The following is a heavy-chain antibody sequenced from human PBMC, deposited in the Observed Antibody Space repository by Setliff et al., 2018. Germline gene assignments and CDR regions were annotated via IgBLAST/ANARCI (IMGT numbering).Heavy chain of an antibody. CDR1: GYSFQRYG. CDR2: ISSYNGNT. V-gene: IGHV1-18*04. CDR3: ARSSDSGYYHQRDAFDI. Sequence: ASVKVSCKASGYSFQRYGINWLRQAPGQGLEWLGWISSYNGNTKYAQTVQDRIRVTTDTSTSTSYMELRSLRSDDTAVYFCARSSDSGYYHQRDAFDIWGQGTKDTVSS. J-gene: IGHJ3*02. D-gene: IGHD3-22*01.